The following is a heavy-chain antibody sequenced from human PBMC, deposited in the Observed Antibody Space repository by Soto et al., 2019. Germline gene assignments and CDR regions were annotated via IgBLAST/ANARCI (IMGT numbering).Heavy chain of an antibody. V-gene: IGHV3-30-3*01. CDR2: ISYDGSNK. CDR3: ARDQAAGTYYYYGMDV. D-gene: IGHD6-13*01. J-gene: IGHJ6*02. CDR1: GFTFSSYA. Sequence: GGSLRLSCAASGFTFSSYAMHWVRQAPGKGLEWVAVISYDGSNKYYADSVKGRFTISRDNSKNTLYLQMNSLRAEDTAVYYCARDQAAGTYYYYGMDVWGQGTTVTVSS.